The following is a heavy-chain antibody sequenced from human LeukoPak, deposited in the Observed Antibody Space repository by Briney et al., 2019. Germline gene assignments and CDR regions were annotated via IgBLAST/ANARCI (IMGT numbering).Heavy chain of an antibody. CDR3: AKGTGRYWTFFDY. V-gene: IGHV3-9*01. Sequence: GRSLRLSCAASDFRFDDYAMHWVRQAPGKGLEWVSGISWNSGSIDYVDSVKGRFIISRDNAKNSLYLEMNSLRPEDTALYYCAKGTGRYWTFFDYWGPGNLVTVSS. CDR2: ISWNSGSI. CDR1: DFRFDDYA. D-gene: IGHD3-10*01. J-gene: IGHJ4*02.